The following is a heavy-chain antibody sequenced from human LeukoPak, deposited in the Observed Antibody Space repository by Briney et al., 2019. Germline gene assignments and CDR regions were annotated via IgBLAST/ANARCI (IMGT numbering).Heavy chain of an antibody. CDR2: IRSKAYRGTT. J-gene: IGHJ6*02. CDR1: GFNFGDHA. Sequence: GGSLRLSCTTSGFNFGDHAMSWVRQAPGKGLEWVGFIRSKAYRGTTEYAASVKGRFTISRDDSKSVVYLQMNSLKSEDTAVYYCSRGPIQLWVHNGVDVWGQGTTVTVSS. V-gene: IGHV3-49*04. D-gene: IGHD5-18*01. CDR3: SRGPIQLWVHNGVDV.